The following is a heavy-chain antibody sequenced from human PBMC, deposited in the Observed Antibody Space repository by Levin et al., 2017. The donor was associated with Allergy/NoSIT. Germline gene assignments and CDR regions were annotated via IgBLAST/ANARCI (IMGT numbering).Heavy chain of an antibody. CDR3: ARDPYCGGDCHTALNWFDP. D-gene: IGHD2-21*02. CDR2: ISAYNGNT. V-gene: IGHV1-18*01. CDR1: GYTFTSYG. J-gene: IGHJ5*02. Sequence: GESLKISCKASGYTFTSYGISWVRQAPGQGLEWMGWISAYNGNTNYAQKLQGRVTMTTDTSTSTAYMELRSLRSDDTAVYYCARDPYCGGDCHTALNWFDPWGQGTLVTVSS.